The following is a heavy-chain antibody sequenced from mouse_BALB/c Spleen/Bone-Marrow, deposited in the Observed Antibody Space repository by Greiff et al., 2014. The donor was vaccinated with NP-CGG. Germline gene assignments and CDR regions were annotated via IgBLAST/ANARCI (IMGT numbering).Heavy chain of an antibody. Sequence: EVKLQESGTVLARPGASVQMSCKASGYTFTSYWMHWGKQRPGQGLEWIGAIYPGNSDTNYNQNFKGKAKLTAVTSSSTAYMELSSLTNEDSAVYYCTRDYGNSWYFDVWGAGTTVTVSS. V-gene: IGHV1-5*01. D-gene: IGHD2-1*01. J-gene: IGHJ1*01. CDR3: TRDYGNSWYFDV. CDR2: IYPGNSDT. CDR1: GYTFTSYW.